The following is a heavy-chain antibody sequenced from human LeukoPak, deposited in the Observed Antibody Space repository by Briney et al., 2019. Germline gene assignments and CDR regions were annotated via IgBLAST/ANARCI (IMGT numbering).Heavy chain of an antibody. J-gene: IGHJ4*02. CDR2: IRYDGSNK. CDR1: GFTFSSYG. Sequence: GGSLRLSCAASGFTFSSYGMHWVRQAPGKGLEWVAFIRYDGSNKYYADSVKGRFTISRDNSKNTLYLQMNSLRAEDTAVYYCARDKDDPWGIVVVTPDYWGQGTLVTVSS. V-gene: IGHV3-30*02. CDR3: ARDKDDPWGIVVVTPDY. D-gene: IGHD3-22*01.